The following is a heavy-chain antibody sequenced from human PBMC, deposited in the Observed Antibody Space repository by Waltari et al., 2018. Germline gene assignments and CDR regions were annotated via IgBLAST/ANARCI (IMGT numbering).Heavy chain of an antibody. CDR2: VIPAFSRA. J-gene: IGHJ4*02. D-gene: IGHD3-22*01. CDR1: GGSFNVMP. V-gene: IGHV1-69*15. CDR3: ARGSDDFDSSGYYY. Sequence: QVQLVQSGAEVKKPGSSVKVSCKASGGSFNVMPITWVRQAPGQGLEWMGRVIPAFSRANYAQKFQGRVTISADESTTTAYLELSSLRSEDTAVYYCARGSDDFDSSGYYYWGQGTLITVSS.